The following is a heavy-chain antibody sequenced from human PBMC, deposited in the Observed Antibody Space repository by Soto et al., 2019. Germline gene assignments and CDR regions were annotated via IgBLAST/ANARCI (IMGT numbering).Heavy chain of an antibody. D-gene: IGHD2-15*01. CDR2: IYYSGST. J-gene: IGHJ6*02. Sequence: KTSETLSLTCTVSGGSVSSGSYYWIWIRQPPGKGLEWIGYIYYSGSTNYNPSLKSRVTISVDTSKNQFSLKLSSVTAADTAVYYCARARSIYCSGGSCYYYYYGMDVWGQGTTVTVSS. CDR3: ARARSIYCSGGSCYYYYYGMDV. CDR1: GGSVSSGSYY. V-gene: IGHV4-61*01.